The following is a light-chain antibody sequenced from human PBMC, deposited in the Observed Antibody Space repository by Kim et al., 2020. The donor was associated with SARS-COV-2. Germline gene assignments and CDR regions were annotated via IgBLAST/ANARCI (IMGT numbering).Light chain of an antibody. V-gene: IGLV3-1*01. CDR1: KLVDKY. J-gene: IGLJ3*02. CDR2: QDT. Sequence: SYELTQPPSVSVSPGQTVTITCSGDKLVDKYSSWYQQQPGQAPVLVIYQDTKRPSGIPERFVGSNSGNTATLTISGAQAMDEADYYCQAWDNTWVFGGG. CDR3: QAWDNTWV.